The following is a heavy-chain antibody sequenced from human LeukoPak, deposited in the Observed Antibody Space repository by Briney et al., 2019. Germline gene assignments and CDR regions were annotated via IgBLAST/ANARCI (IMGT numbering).Heavy chain of an antibody. V-gene: IGHV1-69*13. Sequence: RASVKVSCKASGGTFSSYAISWVRQAPGQGLEWMGGIIPIFGTANYAQKFQGRVTITADESTSTAYMELSSLRSEDTAVYYCARWRVKSVQPDFDYWGQGTLVTVSS. J-gene: IGHJ4*02. CDR1: GGTFSSYA. D-gene: IGHD5/OR15-5a*01. CDR3: ARWRVKSVQPDFDY. CDR2: IIPIFGTA.